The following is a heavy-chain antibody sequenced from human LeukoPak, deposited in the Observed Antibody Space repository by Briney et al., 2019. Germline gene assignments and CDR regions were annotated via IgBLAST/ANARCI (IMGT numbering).Heavy chain of an antibody. CDR3: ARKPILYGSGTYWYYFDY. CDR1: GGSFSGYY. V-gene: IGHV4-34*01. J-gene: IGHJ4*02. CDR2: INHSEST. D-gene: IGHD3-10*01. Sequence: PSETLSLTCAVYGGSFSGYYWSWIRQPPGKGLEWIGEINHSESTNCNPSLKSRVTISVDTSKNQFSLKLSSVTAADTAVYYCARKPILYGSGTYWYYFDYWGQGSLVTVFS.